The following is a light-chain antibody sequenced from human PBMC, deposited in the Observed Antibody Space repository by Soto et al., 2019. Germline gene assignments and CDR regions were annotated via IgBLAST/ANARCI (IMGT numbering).Light chain of an antibody. J-gene: IGKJ1*01. CDR1: QDIAIY. CDR2: AAS. CDR3: QQYNSYSPT. V-gene: IGKV1-9*01. Sequence: EIQLTQSPSSLSASVGDRVTITCRASQDIAIYLAWYQQKPGEAPKLLIYAASTLYGGVPSRFSGSGSGTDFTLTISSLHPDDFATYYCQQYNSYSPTFGQGTKVDNK.